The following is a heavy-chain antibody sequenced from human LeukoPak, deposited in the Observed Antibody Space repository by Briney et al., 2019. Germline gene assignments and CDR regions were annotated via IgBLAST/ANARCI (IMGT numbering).Heavy chain of an antibody. Sequence: SETLSLTCTVPGGSISSSSYYWGWIRQPPGKGLEWIGSIYYSGSTYYNPSLKSRVTISVDTSKNRFSLKLSSVTAADTAVYYCARSRTGTTRFLDYWGQGTLVTVSS. D-gene: IGHD1-1*01. J-gene: IGHJ4*02. CDR3: ARSRTGTTRFLDY. CDR1: GGSISSSSYY. V-gene: IGHV4-39*01. CDR2: IYYSGST.